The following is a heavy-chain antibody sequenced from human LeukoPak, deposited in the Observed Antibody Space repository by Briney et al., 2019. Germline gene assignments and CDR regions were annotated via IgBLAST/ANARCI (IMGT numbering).Heavy chain of an antibody. Sequence: ASVKVSCKASGYTFTGYFMHWVRQAPGQGLEWMGWINPNSGGTNYAQKFQGRVTMTRDTSISTAYMEPSRLRSDDTAVYYCARGGEGSYGMDVWGQGTTVTVSS. CDR1: GYTFTGYF. D-gene: IGHD3-16*01. CDR2: INPNSGGT. V-gene: IGHV1-2*02. J-gene: IGHJ6*02. CDR3: ARGGEGSYGMDV.